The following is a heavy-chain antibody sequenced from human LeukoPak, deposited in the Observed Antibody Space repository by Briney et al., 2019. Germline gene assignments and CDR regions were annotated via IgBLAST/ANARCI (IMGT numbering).Heavy chain of an antibody. Sequence: GGSLRLSCAASGFTFSSYWMHWVRQAPGKGLVWVSRINSDGSSTSYADSVKGRFTISRDNSKNTLYLQMNSLRAEDTAVYYCAKDGGYSYGYGKYYFDYWGQGTLVTVSS. CDR2: INSDGSST. CDR3: AKDGGYSYGYGKYYFDY. CDR1: GFTFSSYW. D-gene: IGHD5-18*01. J-gene: IGHJ4*02. V-gene: IGHV3-74*01.